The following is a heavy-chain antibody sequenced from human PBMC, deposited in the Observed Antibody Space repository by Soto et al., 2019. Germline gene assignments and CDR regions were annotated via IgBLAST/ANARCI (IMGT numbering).Heavy chain of an antibody. CDR2: IYTSGST. V-gene: IGHV4-4*07. D-gene: IGHD3-22*01. CDR3: AREGGAFCYDSSGYPLDC. J-gene: IGHJ4*01. CDR1: GGSISSYD. Sequence: SEILSLTCTVSGGSISSYDWSWIRQPAGKGLEWIGRIYTSGSTNYNPSLKSRVTMSVDTSKNQFSLKLSSVTAADTAVYYCAREGGAFCYDSSGYPLDCWGQGTLDPVSS.